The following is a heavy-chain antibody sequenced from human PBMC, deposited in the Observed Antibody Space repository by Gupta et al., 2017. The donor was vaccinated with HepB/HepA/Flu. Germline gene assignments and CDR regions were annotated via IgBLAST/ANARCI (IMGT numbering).Heavy chain of an antibody. CDR1: GFTFSDSP. D-gene: IGHD5-12*01. V-gene: IGHV3-73*02. J-gene: IGHJ4*02. Sequence: EVQLVESGGGLVQPGGSLKLSCAASGFTFSDSPIYWVRQTSEKGLEWVGRMRSKADNYATIYAASVKGRFTISRDDSKNTAYLQMNSLKTEDTAVYYCATHDALYVDMFDSWGQGTLVTVSS. CDR3: ATHDALYVDMFDS. CDR2: MRSKADNYAT.